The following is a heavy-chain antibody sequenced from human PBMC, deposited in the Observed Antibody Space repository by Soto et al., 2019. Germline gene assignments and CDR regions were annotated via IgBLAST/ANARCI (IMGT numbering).Heavy chain of an antibody. CDR1: GYTFTSYD. CDR3: WIVVVPAAIPRTYYYYMDV. D-gene: IGHD2-2*01. J-gene: IGHJ6*03. Sequence: QVQLVQSGAEVKKPGASVKVSCKASGYTFTSYDINWVRQATGQGLEWMGWMNPNSGNRGYAQKFQGRVAMTRNTSISTAYMELSSLRSEDTAVYYCWIVVVPAAIPRTYYYYMDVWGKGTTVTVSS. V-gene: IGHV1-8*01. CDR2: MNPNSGNR.